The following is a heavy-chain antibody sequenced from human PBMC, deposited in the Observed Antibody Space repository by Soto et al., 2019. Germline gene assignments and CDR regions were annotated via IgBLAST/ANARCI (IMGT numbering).Heavy chain of an antibody. D-gene: IGHD6-19*01. V-gene: IGHV1-69*06. CDR1: GGTFSSYA. Sequence: GASVKVSCKASGGTFSSYAISWVRQAPGQGLEWMGGIIPIFGTANYAQKLQGRVTITADKSTSTAYMELSSLRSEDTAVYYCARKGIAVARAFDYWGQGTLVTVSS. CDR3: ARKGIAVARAFDY. J-gene: IGHJ4*02. CDR2: IIPIFGTA.